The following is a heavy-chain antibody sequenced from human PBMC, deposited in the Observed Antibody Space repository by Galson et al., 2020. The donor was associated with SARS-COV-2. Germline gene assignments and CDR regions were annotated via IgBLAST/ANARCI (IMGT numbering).Heavy chain of an antibody. CDR3: AREENFFLVVTATRMCYFDY. CDR1: DGSFTGYY. V-gene: IGHV4-34*01. CDR2: INSSGST. Sequence: SDTLSLTCAAYDGSFTGYYWTWIRQPPGKGLEWIGEINSSGSTNYTPYLKSPLTIPVATYKNHFSLKLRSVTAADTAVYYCAREENFFLVVTATRMCYFDYWGRGTLATVSS. D-gene: IGHD2-21*02. J-gene: IGHJ4*02.